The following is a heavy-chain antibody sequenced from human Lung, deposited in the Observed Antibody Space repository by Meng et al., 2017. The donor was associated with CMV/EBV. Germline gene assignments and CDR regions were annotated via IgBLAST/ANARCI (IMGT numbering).Heavy chain of an antibody. CDR2: ISSSSSYI. J-gene: IGHJ4*02. CDR3: ARDAVRYCSSTSCYGPPKQQLVEYDY. Sequence: GESLKISCAASGFTFSSYSMNWVRQAPGKGLERVSSISSSSSYIYYADSVKGRFTISRDNAKNSLYLQMNSLRAEDTAVYYCARDAVRYCSSTSCYGPPKQQLVEYDYWGQGTLVTVSS. CDR1: GFTFSSYS. V-gene: IGHV3-21*01. D-gene: IGHD2-2*01.